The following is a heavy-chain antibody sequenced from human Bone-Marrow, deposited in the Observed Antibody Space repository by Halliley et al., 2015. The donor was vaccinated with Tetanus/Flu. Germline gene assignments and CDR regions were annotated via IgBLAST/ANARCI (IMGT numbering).Heavy chain of an antibody. D-gene: IGHD3-22*01. CDR2: ISPGDSDP. J-gene: IGHJ6*02. V-gene: IGHV5-51*01. CDR3: ARRGSSGYYYGMDV. Sequence: MGIISPGDSDPRYSPSFQGQVPISADKSISTAYLQWSSLKASDTAMYYCARRGSSGYYYGMDVWGQGTTVTVSS.